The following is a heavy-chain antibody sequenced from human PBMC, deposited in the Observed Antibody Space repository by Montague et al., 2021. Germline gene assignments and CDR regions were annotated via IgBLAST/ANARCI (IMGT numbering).Heavy chain of an antibody. Sequence: SLRLSCVASGFTFNHYFMSWFRQAPGKGLEWVSYIGTSSSFTRYADSVKGRFTISRDNAMNSLYLQMTAVRGEDTAVYYCARVGLTVAAGMIDYWGQGTLVTVSS. D-gene: IGHD6-13*01. CDR2: IGTSSSFT. CDR1: GFTFNHYF. CDR3: ARVGLTVAAGMIDY. J-gene: IGHJ4*02. V-gene: IGHV3-11*06.